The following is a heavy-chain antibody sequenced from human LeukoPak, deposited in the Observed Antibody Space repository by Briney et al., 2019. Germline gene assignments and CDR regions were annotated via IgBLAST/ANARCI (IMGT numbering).Heavy chain of an antibody. CDR1: GYTFTSYG. D-gene: IGHD3-3*01. J-gene: IGHJ4*02. CDR3: ARDITLTYYDFWSGAYYFDY. Sequence: GASVKVSSKASGYTFTSYGISWVRQAPGQGLEWMGWISAYNGNTNYAQKLQGRVTMTTDTSTSTAYMELRSLRSDDTAVYYCARDITLTYYDFWSGAYYFDYWGQGTLVTVSS. V-gene: IGHV1-18*01. CDR2: ISAYNGNT.